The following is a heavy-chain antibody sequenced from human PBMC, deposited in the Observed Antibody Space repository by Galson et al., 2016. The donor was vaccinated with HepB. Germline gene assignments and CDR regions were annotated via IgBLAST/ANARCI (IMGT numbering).Heavy chain of an antibody. Sequence: SETLSLTCTVSGVSVNSGSFYWTWIRQPPGKGLEWMGFIYYNGNSNYNPSLKSRVTISVDTSKNQFSLTLNPVTTADTAVYYCARVNGVRGGTGTGLIDYWGQGTLVTVSS. V-gene: IGHV4-61*01. CDR1: GVSVNSGSFY. J-gene: IGHJ4*02. D-gene: IGHD1/OR15-1a*01. CDR2: IYYNGNS. CDR3: ARVNGVRGGTGTGLIDY.